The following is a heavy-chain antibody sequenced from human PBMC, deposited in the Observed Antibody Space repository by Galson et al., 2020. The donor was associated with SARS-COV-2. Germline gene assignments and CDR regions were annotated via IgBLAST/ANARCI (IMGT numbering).Heavy chain of an antibody. J-gene: IGHJ5*02. D-gene: IGHD6-13*01. CDR2: ISSSGTTV. Sequence: GGSLRLSCAASGFTFSSYEMNWVRQAPGKGLEWVSYISSSGTTVFYADSVKGRFTISRDNAKKSLYLQMNSLRAEDTALYYCARDPSSSWYNWFDPWGQGPLVPVSS. V-gene: IGHV3-48*03. CDR1: GFTFSSYE. CDR3: ARDPSSSWYNWFDP.